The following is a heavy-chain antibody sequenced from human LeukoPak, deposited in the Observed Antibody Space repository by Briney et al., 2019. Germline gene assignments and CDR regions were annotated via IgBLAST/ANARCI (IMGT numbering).Heavy chain of an antibody. V-gene: IGHV3-30*02. Sequence: QPGGSLRLSCAASGLTFSENAMHWVRQSPDKGLEWVAFIRFDGSDIHYADSVKGRFTISRDNAKSSLYLQMNSLRAEDTAVYYCARATSIAAADPSSFDYWGQGTLVTVSS. CDR1: GLTFSENA. CDR3: ARATSIAAADPSSFDY. J-gene: IGHJ4*02. CDR2: IRFDGSDI. D-gene: IGHD6-13*01.